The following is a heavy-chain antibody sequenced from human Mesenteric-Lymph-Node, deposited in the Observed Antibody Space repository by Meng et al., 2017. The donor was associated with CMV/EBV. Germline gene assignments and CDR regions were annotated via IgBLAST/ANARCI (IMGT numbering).Heavy chain of an antibody. CDR1: GFTFDDYA. CDR2: ISWNSGSI. Sequence: GGSLRLSCAASGFTFDDYAMHWVRQAPGKGLEWVSGISWNSGSIGYADSVKGRFTISRDNAKNSLYLQMNSLRAEDTALYYCAKDTWGSGSDTTVYYYYYGMDVWGQGTTVTVSS. CDR3: AKDTWGSGSDTTVYYYYYGMDV. J-gene: IGHJ6*02. V-gene: IGHV3-9*01. D-gene: IGHD3-10*01.